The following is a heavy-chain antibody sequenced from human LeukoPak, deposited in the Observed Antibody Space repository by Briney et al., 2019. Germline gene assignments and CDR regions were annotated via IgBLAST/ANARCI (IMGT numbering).Heavy chain of an antibody. J-gene: IGHJ6*04. D-gene: IGHD3-22*01. CDR3: ARISVINSV. V-gene: IGHV3-74*03. Sequence: GGSLRLSCAASGFTFSSYWMHWVRQAPGKGLVWVSRINSDESRTSYADSVKGRFTISRDNAKITLYLQMNRLRAEDTAVYYCARISVINSVWGKGTTVTVSS. CDR1: GFTFSSYW. CDR2: INSDESRT.